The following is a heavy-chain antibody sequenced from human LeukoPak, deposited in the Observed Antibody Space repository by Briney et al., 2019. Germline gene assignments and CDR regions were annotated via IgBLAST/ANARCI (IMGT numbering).Heavy chain of an antibody. Sequence: SETLSLTCAVYGGSFSGHYWNWIRQPPGKGLQWIGEINHRGVANYNPYLKSRVSISEDTSKNQFSLTVNSVTAADTALYFCARGAVSGRFGDYFYYMDVWGKGPTVTVSS. J-gene: IGHJ6*03. D-gene: IGHD3-3*01. CDR3: ARGAVSGRFGDYFYYMDV. CDR1: GGSFSGHY. CDR2: INHRGVA. V-gene: IGHV4-34*01.